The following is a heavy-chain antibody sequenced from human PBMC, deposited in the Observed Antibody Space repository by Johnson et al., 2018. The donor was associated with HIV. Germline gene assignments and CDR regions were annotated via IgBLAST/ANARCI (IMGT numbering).Heavy chain of an antibody. V-gene: IGHV3-33*01. CDR3: ARSDRAEGGRGDAFHI. J-gene: IGHJ3*02. CDR2: MWYDGSNK. Sequence: QVQLVESGGGVVQPGRSLRLSCAASGFTFSTYGMHWVRQAPGKGLEWVAVMWYDGSNKYYADSVKGRFTISRDNKKNRLYLQMNSLRAGDTAVYYCARSDRAEGGRGDAFHIWGQGTMVTVSS. CDR1: GFTFSTYG. D-gene: IGHD3-16*01.